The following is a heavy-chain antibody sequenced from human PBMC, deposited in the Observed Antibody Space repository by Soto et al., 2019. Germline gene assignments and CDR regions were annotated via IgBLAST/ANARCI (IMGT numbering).Heavy chain of an antibody. J-gene: IGHJ4*02. CDR2: IDGSGSAT. CDR3: GKVIDYRVVAATPN. V-gene: IGHV3-23*01. Sequence: EVQLLESGGGLVQPGGSLRLSCAASGFTFSTYAMNWVRQAPGKGLEWVSSIDGSGSATYYTDSVKGRFTISRDNSKSTLYLPLNSLRGDDTAVYFCGKVIDYRVVAATPNWGQGTLVTVS. CDR1: GFTFSTYA. D-gene: IGHD2-15*01.